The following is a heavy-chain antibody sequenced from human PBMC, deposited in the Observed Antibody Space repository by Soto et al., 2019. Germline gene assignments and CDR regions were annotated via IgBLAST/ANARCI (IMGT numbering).Heavy chain of an antibody. D-gene: IGHD1-26*01. J-gene: IGHJ4*02. CDR2: ISYDGSNK. CDR3: AAEGGRDY. V-gene: IGHV3-30*03. CDR1: GFTFSSYG. Sequence: PGGSLRLSCAASGFTFSSYGMHWVRQAPGKGLEWVAVISYDGSNKYYADSVKGRFTISRDNSKNTLYLQMNSLRAEDTAVYYCAAEGGRDYWFKGTLVIVSS.